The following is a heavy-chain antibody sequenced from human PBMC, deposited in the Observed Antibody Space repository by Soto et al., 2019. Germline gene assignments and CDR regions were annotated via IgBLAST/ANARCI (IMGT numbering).Heavy chain of an antibody. CDR3: ARDLVSTITSLDY. D-gene: IGHD5-12*01. J-gene: IGHJ4*02. CDR2: INPNSGAT. V-gene: IGHV1-2*02. CDR1: GYTFTGYY. Sequence: SVKVSCKASGYTFTGYYMHWVRQAPGQGLEWMGWINPNSGATNYAQKFQGRVTMTRDTSISTAYMELSSLKSDDTAVYYCARDLVSTITSLDYWGQGAPVTVSS.